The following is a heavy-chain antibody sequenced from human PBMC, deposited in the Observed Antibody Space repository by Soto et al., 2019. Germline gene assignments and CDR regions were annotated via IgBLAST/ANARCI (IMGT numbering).Heavy chain of an antibody. Sequence: QVQLVQSGAEVKKPGASVKVSCKASGYTFTNFGISWVRQAPGQGLEWMGWISAYNGNTNYAQNFQGRVTMTTDTPPGTAYMGLGAVRSADTAVFYCGRGGTPFDSGGQETLVPVSS. CDR3: GRGGTPFDS. CDR2: ISAYNGNT. J-gene: IGHJ4*02. V-gene: IGHV1-18*01. CDR1: GYTFTNFG. D-gene: IGHD3-16*01.